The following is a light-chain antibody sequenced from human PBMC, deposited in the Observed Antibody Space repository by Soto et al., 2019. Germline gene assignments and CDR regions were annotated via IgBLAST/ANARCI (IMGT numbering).Light chain of an antibody. Sequence: DIQMTQSPSSLSASVGDRVTITCRASPGIINYLAWYQQKPGKVPKLLIYAASTLQSGVPSRFSGSGSGTEFTLTISSLQPEDVATYSCQQSYSTTWTFGQGTKVDIK. J-gene: IGKJ1*01. V-gene: IGKV1-27*01. CDR1: PGIINY. CDR3: QQSYSTTWT. CDR2: AAS.